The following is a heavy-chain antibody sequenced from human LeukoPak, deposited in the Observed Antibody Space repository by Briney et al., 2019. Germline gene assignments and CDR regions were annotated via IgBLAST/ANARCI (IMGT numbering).Heavy chain of an antibody. CDR2: INHSGST. V-gene: IGHV4-34*01. CDR3: ATYSSSYPFDY. Sequence: SETLSLTCTVSGGSISGYYWSWIRQPPGKGLEWIGEINHSGSTNYNPSLKSRVTISVDRSKNQFSLKLSSVTTADTAVYYCATYSSSYPFDYWGQGTLVTVSS. D-gene: IGHD6-13*01. J-gene: IGHJ4*02. CDR1: GGSISGYY.